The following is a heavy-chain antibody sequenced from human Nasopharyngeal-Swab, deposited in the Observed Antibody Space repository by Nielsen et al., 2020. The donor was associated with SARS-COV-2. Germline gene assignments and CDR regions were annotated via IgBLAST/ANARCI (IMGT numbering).Heavy chain of an antibody. D-gene: IGHD1-26*01. CDR1: GFTFSSYA. V-gene: IGHV3-30-3*01. Sequence: ISCAASGFTFSSYAMHWVLQAPGKGLEWVAVISYDGSNKYYADSVKGRFTISRDNSKNTLYLQMNSLRAEDTAVYYCARASSGSYWSAFDIWGQGTMVTVSS. CDR3: ARASSGSYWSAFDI. CDR2: ISYDGSNK. J-gene: IGHJ3*02.